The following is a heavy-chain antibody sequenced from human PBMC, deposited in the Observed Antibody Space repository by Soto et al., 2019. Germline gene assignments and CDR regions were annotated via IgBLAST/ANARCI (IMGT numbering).Heavy chain of an antibody. CDR3: ARYNIWITMVRGVVLWFDP. CDR2: INPNSGGT. D-gene: IGHD3-10*01. CDR1: GYTFTGYY. Sequence: GASVKVSCKASGYTFTGYYMHWVRQAPGQGLEWMGWINPNSGGTKYAQKFQGWVTMTRDTSISTAYMELSRLRSDDTAVYYCARYNIWITMVRGVVLWFDPWGEGPLVTVS. V-gene: IGHV1-2*04. J-gene: IGHJ5*02.